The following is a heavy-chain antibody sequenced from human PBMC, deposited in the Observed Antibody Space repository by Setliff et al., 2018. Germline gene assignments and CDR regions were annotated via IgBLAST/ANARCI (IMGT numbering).Heavy chain of an antibody. CDR2: IYHSGST. D-gene: IGHD3-10*01. CDR1: GGPMRSFY. V-gene: IGHV4-59*08. Sequence: PSETLSLTCTVSGGPMRSFYWSWIRQTPGKGLQWIGYIYHSGSTNYNPSLKSRVTISIDTSKNQFSLKLSSVTAADTAVYYCARPRSGAFDIWGQGTMVTVSS. CDR3: ARPRSGAFDI. J-gene: IGHJ3*02.